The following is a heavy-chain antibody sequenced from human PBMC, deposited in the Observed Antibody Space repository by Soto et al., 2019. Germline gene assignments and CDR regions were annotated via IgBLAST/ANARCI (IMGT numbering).Heavy chain of an antibody. V-gene: IGHV1-8*01. CDR2: MQPSTGRT. D-gene: IGHD1-26*01. Sequence: QVQLVQSGAEVREPVASVKVSCKASGYSFTILDINWVRQTAGQGLEWMGWMQPSTGRTGYAQKFQGRVTMTREASITTAYMELTTLSSDETLFSCSARSVSVGVDYMGPGTLVAVS. J-gene: IGHJ4*02. CDR1: GYSFTILD. CDR3: ARSVSVGVDY.